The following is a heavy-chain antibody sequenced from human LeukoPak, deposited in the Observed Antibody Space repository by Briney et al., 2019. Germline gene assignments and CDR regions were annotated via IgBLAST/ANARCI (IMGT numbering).Heavy chain of an antibody. CDR3: ARRPPPNWYFDY. J-gene: IGHJ4*02. CDR2: IYYSGST. Sequence: PSETLSLTCTVSGGSISSSTYYWGWIRQPQGKGLEWIGSIYYSGSTYYNPSLRSRVTISVDTSKNQFSLKLSSVTAADTAVYYCARRPPPNWYFDYWGQGTLVTVSS. CDR1: GGSISSSTYY. V-gene: IGHV4-39*01.